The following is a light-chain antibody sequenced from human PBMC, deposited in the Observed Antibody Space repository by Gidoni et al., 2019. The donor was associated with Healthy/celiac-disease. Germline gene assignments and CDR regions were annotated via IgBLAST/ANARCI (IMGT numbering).Light chain of an antibody. CDR2: KAS. J-gene: IGLJ3*02. V-gene: IGLV3-25*03. CDR3: QSADSSGTWV. CDR1: TLPKKY. Sequence: SYELTQPPSVSVSTGQTARITCSGDTLPKKYAYWYQQKQGQAPVLVIYKASERPSGIPERFSGSSSGTTVTLTISGGQAEDEADYYCQSADSSGTWVFGGGTKLTVL.